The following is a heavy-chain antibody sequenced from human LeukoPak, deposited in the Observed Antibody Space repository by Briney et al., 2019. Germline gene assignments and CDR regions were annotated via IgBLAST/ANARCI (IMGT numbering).Heavy chain of an antibody. CDR1: GXTFTSYS. CDR3: ARKAQYNGHYPLDY. V-gene: IGHV3-23*01. J-gene: IGHJ4*02. Sequence: SLRLSXXASGXTFTSYSMSWVRQAPGKGLEWVSGTSDRGDYTYYADSVKGRFTISRDSSKNTLFLQMNSLRAEDTALYFCARKAQYNGHYPLDYWGQGTLVTVSS. D-gene: IGHD1-7*01. CDR2: TSDRGDYT.